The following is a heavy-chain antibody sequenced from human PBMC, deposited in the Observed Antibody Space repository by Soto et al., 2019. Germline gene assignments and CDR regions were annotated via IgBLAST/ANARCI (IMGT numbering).Heavy chain of an antibody. CDR1: GFTFSSYA. V-gene: IGHV3-23*01. CDR3: AKARTIFGVVISYGMDV. D-gene: IGHD3-3*01. J-gene: IGHJ6*02. CDR2: ISGSGGST. Sequence: GGSLRLSCAASGFTFSSYAMSWVRQAPGKGLEWVPAISGSGGSTYYADSVKGRFTISRDNSKNTLYLQMNSLRDEDTAVYYCAKARTIFGVVISYGMDVWGQGTTVTV.